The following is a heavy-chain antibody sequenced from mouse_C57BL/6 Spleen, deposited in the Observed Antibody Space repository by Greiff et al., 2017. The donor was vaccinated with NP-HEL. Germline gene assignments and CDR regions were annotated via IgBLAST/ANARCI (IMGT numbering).Heavy chain of an antibody. CDR1: GYTFTDYY. J-gene: IGHJ2*01. CDR3: ARESDDSFDY. CDR2: IYPGSGNT. Sequence: VKLQESGAELVRPGASVKLSCKASGYTFTDYYINWVKQRPGQGLEWIARIYPGSGNTYYNEKFKGKATLTAEKSSSTAYMQLSSLTSEDSAVYFCARESDDSFDYWGQGTTLTVSS. V-gene: IGHV1-76*01. D-gene: IGHD2-4*01.